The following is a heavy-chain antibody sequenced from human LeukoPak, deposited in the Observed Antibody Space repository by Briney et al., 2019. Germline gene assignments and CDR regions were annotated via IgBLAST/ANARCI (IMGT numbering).Heavy chain of an antibody. CDR1: GDTFSSYA. V-gene: IGHV1-69*04. CDR3: ARDPGSLHFDY. Sequence: SSVTVSCKASGDTFSSYAISWVRQAPGQGLEGMGRIIPILGIANYAQKFQGRVTITADKSTSTAYMELSRLRSDDTAVYYCARDPGSLHFDYWGQGTLVTVSS. J-gene: IGHJ4*02. D-gene: IGHD3-10*01. CDR2: IIPILGIA.